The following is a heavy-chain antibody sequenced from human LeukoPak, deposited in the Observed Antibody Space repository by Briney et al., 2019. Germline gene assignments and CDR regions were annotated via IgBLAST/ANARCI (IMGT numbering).Heavy chain of an antibody. D-gene: IGHD2-15*01. Sequence: ASVKVSCKASGYTFTGYYMHWVRQAPGQGLEWMGIINPSGGSTSYAQKFQGRVTMTRDTSTSTVYMELSSLRSEDTAVYYCASTTTGYCSGGSCYNGFDPWGQGTLVTVSS. CDR2: INPSGGST. CDR3: ASTTTGYCSGGSCYNGFDP. CDR1: GYTFTGYY. J-gene: IGHJ5*02. V-gene: IGHV1-46*01.